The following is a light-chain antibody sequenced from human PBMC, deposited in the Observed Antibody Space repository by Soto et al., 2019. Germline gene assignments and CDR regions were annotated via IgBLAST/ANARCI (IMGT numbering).Light chain of an antibody. CDR3: HQYGSSAWT. J-gene: IGKJ1*01. Sequence: IVLTQSPGTLSLSPGERATLSFTSDQSVSSSYLAWYQQKPGQAHRRLIYGASSRPTGIPARFSGSGSGTDFTLTISRLEPEDFAVYYCHQYGSSAWTFGQGTKVDI. V-gene: IGKV3-20*01. CDR1: QSVSSSY. CDR2: GAS.